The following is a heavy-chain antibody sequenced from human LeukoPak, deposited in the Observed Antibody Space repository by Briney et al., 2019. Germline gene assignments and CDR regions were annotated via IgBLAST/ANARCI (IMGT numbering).Heavy chain of an antibody. CDR1: GLTFSSYG. CDR2: IWYDGSNK. J-gene: IGHJ4*02. V-gene: IGHV3-33*01. Sequence: PGGSLRLSCAASGLTFSSYGMHWVRQAPGKGLEWGAVIWYDGSNKYYADSVKGRFTISSDNSKNTLYLQMNSLRAEDTAVYYCARDRGSRYYEALGYSGQGTLVTVSS. CDR3: ARDRGSRYYEALGY. D-gene: IGHD3-22*01.